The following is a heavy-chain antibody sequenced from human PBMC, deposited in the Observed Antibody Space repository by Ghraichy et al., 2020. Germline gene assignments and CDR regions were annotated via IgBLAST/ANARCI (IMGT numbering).Heavy chain of an antibody. J-gene: IGHJ6*02. CDR2: TYYTGST. Sequence: SETLSLTCTVSSDSLSSDYWSWIRQPPGKGLECIGYTYYTGSTHYNPSLKSRITISVDRSKNQISLRLRSVTAADTGVYYCARGVSVKYYGMDVWGQGTTVAVSS. CDR3: ARGVSVKYYGMDV. V-gene: IGHV4-59*01. CDR1: SDSLSSDY. D-gene: IGHD3-16*01.